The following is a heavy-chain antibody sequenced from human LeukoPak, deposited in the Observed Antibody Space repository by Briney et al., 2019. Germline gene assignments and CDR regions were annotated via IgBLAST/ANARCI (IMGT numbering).Heavy chain of an antibody. CDR2: ISGSGGST. D-gene: IGHD6-19*01. J-gene: IGHJ5*02. CDR3: AKGYSSGWYNWFDP. V-gene: IGHV3-23*01. Sequence: PGGSLRLSCAASGFIFSSYAMSWVRQAPGKGLDLVSEISGSGGSTYYADSVKGRFTISRDNSKNTLYLQMSSLRAEDTAVYYCAKGYSSGWYNWFDPWGQGTLVTVSS. CDR1: GFIFSSYA.